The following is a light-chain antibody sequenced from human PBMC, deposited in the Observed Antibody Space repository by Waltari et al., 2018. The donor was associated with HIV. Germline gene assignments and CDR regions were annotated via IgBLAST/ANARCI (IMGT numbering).Light chain of an antibody. Sequence: IVWTQSPGTLSLSPGERATLSCRASQRVSSTYLAWHQQKPGQAPRLLISGAATRATGIPDRFSGSGSGTDFTLTSSRLEPEDSALYYCQHYGNFGGGTKVEI. CDR2: GAA. CDR1: QRVSSTY. J-gene: IGKJ4*01. CDR3: QHYGN. V-gene: IGKV3-20*01.